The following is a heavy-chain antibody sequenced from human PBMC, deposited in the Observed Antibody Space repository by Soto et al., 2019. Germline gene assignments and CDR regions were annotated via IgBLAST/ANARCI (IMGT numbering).Heavy chain of an antibody. J-gene: IGHJ4*02. V-gene: IGHV4-59*01. Sequence: QVQLQESGPGLVKPSETLSLTCSVSGGSFRSYYWSWIRQPPGKGLEWIGYIYYTGTTNYNPSLKSRVSISVDTSKNQVSLKLNSVTAADTAIYYCARAIDFDYWGQGALVTVSA. CDR2: IYYTGTT. CDR1: GGSFRSYY. CDR3: ARAIDFDY.